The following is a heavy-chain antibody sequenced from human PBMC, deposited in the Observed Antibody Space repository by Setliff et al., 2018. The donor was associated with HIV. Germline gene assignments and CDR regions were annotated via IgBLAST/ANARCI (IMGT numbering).Heavy chain of an antibody. Sequence: SETLSLTCAVSGYSISSDYYWGWIRQPPGKGLEWVGSIYRTGDTHYNPSLKSRVTISVDTSKNQFSLRLSSVTAADTAAYYCARDKTYCNYSRCSRAGWYFDLWGRGTLVTVSS. V-gene: IGHV4-38-2*02. D-gene: IGHD2-2*01. CDR1: GYSISSDYY. CDR3: ARDKTYCNYSRCSRAGWYFDL. CDR2: IYRTGDT. J-gene: IGHJ2*01.